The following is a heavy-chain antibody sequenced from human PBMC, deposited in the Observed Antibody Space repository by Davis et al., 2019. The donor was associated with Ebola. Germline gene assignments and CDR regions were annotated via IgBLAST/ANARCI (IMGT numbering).Heavy chain of an antibody. CDR2: IKEDGSEK. J-gene: IGHJ6*02. CDR1: GFTFSNYG. CDR3: ARGSRNMDV. Sequence: GESLKISCAASGFTFSNYGMHWVRQAPGKGLEWVAKIKEDGSEKLEVDSVKGRFTISRDNAKDSLYLQMNSLRAEDTAVYYCARGSRNMDVWGQGTTVTVSS. V-gene: IGHV3-7*03.